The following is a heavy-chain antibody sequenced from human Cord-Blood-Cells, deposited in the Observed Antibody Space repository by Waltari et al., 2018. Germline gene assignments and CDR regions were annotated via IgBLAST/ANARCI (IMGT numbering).Heavy chain of an antibody. Sequence: QVQLVQSGAEVKKPGSSVRVSCKASGGTFRRSATSWARQASGQGLEWMGGIIPIFGTANYAQKFQGRVTITADESTSTAYMELSSLRSEDTAVYYCARDNGIAARPEYFQHWGQGTLVTVSS. D-gene: IGHD6-6*01. CDR3: ARDNGIAARPEYFQH. CDR1: GGTFRRSA. J-gene: IGHJ1*01. CDR2: IIPIFGTA. V-gene: IGHV1-69*01.